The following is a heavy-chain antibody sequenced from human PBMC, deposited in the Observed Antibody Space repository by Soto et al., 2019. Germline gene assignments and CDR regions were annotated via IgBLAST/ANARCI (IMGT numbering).Heavy chain of an antibody. CDR2: INHSGST. V-gene: IGHV4-34*01. J-gene: IGHJ4*02. D-gene: IGHD2-8*02. CDR3: ARDKITGLFDY. Sequence: SETLSLTCAVYGGSFSGYYWTWIRQPPGTGLEWIGEINHSGSTNYNPSLKRRVTLSVDTSKNQFSLKLTSVTAADTAVYYCARDKITGLFDYWGQGTLVTVSS. CDR1: GGSFSGYY.